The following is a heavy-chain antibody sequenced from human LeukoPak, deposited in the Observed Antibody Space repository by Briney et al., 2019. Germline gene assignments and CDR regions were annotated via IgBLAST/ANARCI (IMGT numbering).Heavy chain of an antibody. CDR3: ATGVSSGYYYSDY. CDR2: FDPEDGET. V-gene: IGHV1-24*01. D-gene: IGHD3-22*01. CDR1: RYTLTELS. Sequence: ASVKVSCKVSRYTLTELSMHWVRQAPGKGLEWMGGFDPEDGETIYAQKFQGRVTMTEDTSTDTAYMELSSLRSEDTAVYYCATGVSSGYYYSDYWGQGTLVTVSS. J-gene: IGHJ4*02.